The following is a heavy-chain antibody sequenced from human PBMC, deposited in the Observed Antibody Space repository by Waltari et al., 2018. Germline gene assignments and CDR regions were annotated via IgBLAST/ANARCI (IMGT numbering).Heavy chain of an antibody. CDR3: AKEGDGVATYHDY. D-gene: IGHD3-3*01. CDR1: GSPFTSYA. CDR2: ISGSGGST. J-gene: IGHJ4*02. V-gene: IGHV3-23*04. Sequence: EVQLVESGGGLVQPGGSLRLSCAASGSPFTSYALSWVRQAPGKGLEWVSAISGSGGSTYYADSVKGRFTISRDNSKNTLYLQMNSLRAEDTAVYYCAKEGDGVATYHDYWGQGTLVTVSS.